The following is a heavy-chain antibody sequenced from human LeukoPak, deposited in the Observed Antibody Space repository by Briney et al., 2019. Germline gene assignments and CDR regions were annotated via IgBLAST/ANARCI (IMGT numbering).Heavy chain of an antibody. CDR1: GGSISSSSYY. D-gene: IGHD3-9*01. V-gene: IGHV4-39*01. Sequence: SETLSLTCTVSGGSISSSSYYWGWIRQPPGKGLEWIGSIYYSGSTYYNPSFKSRVTISVDTSKNQFSLKLSSVTAADTAVYYCARTIRYFTGGNWFDPWGQGTLVTVSS. CDR3: ARTIRYFTGGNWFDP. J-gene: IGHJ5*02. CDR2: IYYSGST.